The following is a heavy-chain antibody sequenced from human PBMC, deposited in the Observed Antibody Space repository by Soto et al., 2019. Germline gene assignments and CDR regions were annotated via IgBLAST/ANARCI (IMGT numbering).Heavy chain of an antibody. CDR1: GFTFSNAW. J-gene: IGHJ4*02. V-gene: IGHV3-15*01. CDR2: IKNKTDGGTT. D-gene: IGHD3-16*01. Sequence: GGSLRLSCAASGFTFSNAWMSWVRQAPGKGLEWVGRIKNKTDGGTTDYAAPVKGRFTISRDDSKNTLYLQMNSLKTEDTAVYYCTTDPRRIGGRSYYFDYWGQGTLVTVSS. CDR3: TTDPRRIGGRSYYFDY.